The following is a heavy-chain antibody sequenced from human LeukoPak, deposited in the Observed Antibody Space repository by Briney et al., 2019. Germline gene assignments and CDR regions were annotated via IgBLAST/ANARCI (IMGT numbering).Heavy chain of an antibody. CDR2: INPNSGGT. J-gene: IGHJ3*02. CDR3: ARGINYYDSRPWVDFDI. V-gene: IGHV1-2*02. D-gene: IGHD3-22*01. Sequence: GASVKVSCKASGYTFTGYYMHWVRQAPGQGLEWMGWINPNSGGTNYAQKFQGRVTMTRDTSISTAYMEPSRLRSDDTAVYYCARGINYYDSRPWVDFDIWGQGTMVTVSS. CDR1: GYTFTGYY.